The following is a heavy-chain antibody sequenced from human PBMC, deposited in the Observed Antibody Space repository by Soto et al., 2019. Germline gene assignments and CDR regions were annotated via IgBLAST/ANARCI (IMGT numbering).Heavy chain of an antibody. J-gene: IGHJ6*02. CDR2: ISYDGSNK. D-gene: IGHD6-13*01. CDR1: GFTFSSYC. CDR3: AKDVAAAGTRYYYGMDV. V-gene: IGHV3-30*18. Sequence: LRLSCAASGFTFSSYCMHWVRQAPGKGLEWVAVISYDGSNKYYADSVKGRFTISRDNSKNTLYLQMNSLRAEDTAVYYCAKDVAAAGTRYYYGMDVWGQGTTVTVSS.